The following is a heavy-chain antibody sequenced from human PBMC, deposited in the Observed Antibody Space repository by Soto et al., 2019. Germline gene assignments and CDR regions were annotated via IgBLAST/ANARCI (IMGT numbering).Heavy chain of an antibody. CDR3: ARGPSAAAPLSDWYFDL. D-gene: IGHD2-2*01. J-gene: IGHJ2*01. CDR2: IASTSWNI. V-gene: IGHV3-48*02. CDR1: GFNFSGYS. Sequence: GGYLRLSCAASGFNFSGYSMNWVRQAPGKGLEWVSYIASTSWNIYYADTVKGRFTISRDNAKNSLYLQMNSLRDEDTAVYYCARGPSAAAPLSDWYFDLWGRGALVTVSS.